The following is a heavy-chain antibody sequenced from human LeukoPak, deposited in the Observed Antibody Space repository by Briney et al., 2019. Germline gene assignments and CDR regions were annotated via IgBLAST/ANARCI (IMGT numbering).Heavy chain of an antibody. D-gene: IGHD5-12*01. Sequence: QSGGSLRLSCAASGFTFSDHFLDWVRQAPGKGLEWVGRSRNKAKSYTTEYAASVKGRFTISRDDSKNSLYLQMNSLKTEDTAVYYCARVGSVARSDYLDYWGQGTLVTVSS. V-gene: IGHV3-72*01. J-gene: IGHJ4*02. CDR1: GFTFSDHF. CDR2: SRNKAKSYTT. CDR3: ARVGSVARSDYLDY.